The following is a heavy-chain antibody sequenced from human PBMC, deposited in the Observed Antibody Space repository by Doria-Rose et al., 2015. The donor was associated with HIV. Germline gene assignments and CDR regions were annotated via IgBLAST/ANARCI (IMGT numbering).Heavy chain of an antibody. CDR2: IYSSGST. Sequence: VSSGSISSYYWNWIRQPPGKGLEWIGYIYSSGSTHYNSSLKSRVTISIDTSKNQSSPKLSSVTAADTAVYYCARFRPSRGIYYSLDVWGKGTTVTVSS. CDR1: SGSISSYY. V-gene: IGHV4-4*09. CDR3: ARFRPSRGIYYSLDV. D-gene: IGHD3-10*01. J-gene: IGHJ6*03.